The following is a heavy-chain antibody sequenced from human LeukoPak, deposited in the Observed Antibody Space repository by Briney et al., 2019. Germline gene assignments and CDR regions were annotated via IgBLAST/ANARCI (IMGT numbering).Heavy chain of an antibody. V-gene: IGHV4-34*01. J-gene: IGHJ4*02. CDR2: INHSGST. CDR3: ARGRFGPYFDY. Sequence: SETLSLTCAVYGGSFSGYYWSWIRQPPGKGLEWIGEINHSGSTNYNPSLKSRVTISVDTSKNQFSLKLSSVTAADTAVYYCARGRFGPYFDYWGQGTLVTVSS. CDR1: GGSFSGYY. D-gene: IGHD3-10*01.